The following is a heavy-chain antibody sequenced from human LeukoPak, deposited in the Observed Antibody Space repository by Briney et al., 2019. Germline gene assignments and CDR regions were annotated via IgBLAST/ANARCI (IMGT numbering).Heavy chain of an antibody. CDR3: ARDRRGELVPIDY. V-gene: IGHV3-7*01. D-gene: IGHD1-26*01. CDR1: GFTFSSYW. CDR2: IKQDGSEK. J-gene: IGHJ4*02. Sequence: GGSLRLSCAASGFTFSSYWMSWVRQAPGKGLEWVANIKQDGSEKYYVDSVKGRFTISRDNAKNSLYLQMNSLRAEDTAVYYCARDRRGELVPIDYWGQGTLVTVSS.